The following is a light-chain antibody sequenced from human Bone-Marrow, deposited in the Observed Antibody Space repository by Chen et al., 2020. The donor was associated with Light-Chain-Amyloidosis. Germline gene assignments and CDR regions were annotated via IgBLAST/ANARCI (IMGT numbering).Light chain of an antibody. CDR1: INDVGAYNH. CDR2: ELN. V-gene: IGLV2-14*01. Sequence: QSALTQPASVSGSPGQSITISCTGTINDVGAYNHVSWYQHHPGKAPNLIIFELNNRPSGISDRFSGSKSGDTAYLTISGLQAEDEADYYCISYTRNAIYVFGPGTTVTVL. CDR3: ISYTRNAIYV. J-gene: IGLJ1*01.